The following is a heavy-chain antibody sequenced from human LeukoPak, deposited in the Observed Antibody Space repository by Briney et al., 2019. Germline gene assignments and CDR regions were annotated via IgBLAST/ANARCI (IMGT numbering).Heavy chain of an antibody. CDR2: IGDRSSYI. CDR1: GFTFSSYW. Sequence: GGSLRLSCGASGFTFSSYWMSWVRQAPGKGLEWVSSIGDRSSYIYYADSVKGRFTISRGNAKNSLFLQMDSLRAEDTAVYYCARADWNDYWGQGTLVTVSS. V-gene: IGHV3-21*01. CDR3: ARADWNDY. D-gene: IGHD1-1*01. J-gene: IGHJ4*02.